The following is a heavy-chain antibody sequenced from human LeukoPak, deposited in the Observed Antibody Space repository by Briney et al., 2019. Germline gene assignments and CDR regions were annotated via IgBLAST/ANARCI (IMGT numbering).Heavy chain of an antibody. CDR1: GFTFSSSY. V-gene: IGHV3-7*04. D-gene: IGHD2-2*02. CDR2: ISQDGSQI. CDR3: AKGLYM. Sequence: GGSLRLSCAASGFTFSSSYMNWVRQIPGKGLEWVANISQDGSQIYHVDSVKGRFTISRDNDKNSLYLQMNSLRAEDTAVYYCAKGLYMGGQGTLVTVSS. J-gene: IGHJ4*02.